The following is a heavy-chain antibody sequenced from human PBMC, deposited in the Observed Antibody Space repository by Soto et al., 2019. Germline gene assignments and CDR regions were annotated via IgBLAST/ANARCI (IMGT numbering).Heavy chain of an antibody. CDR1: GVTFSSYA. V-gene: IGHV1-69*13. CDR3: ARYSGYDSGLDY. J-gene: IGHJ4*02. CDR2: IIPIFGTA. D-gene: IGHD5-12*01. Sequence: SVKVSCKASGVTFSSYAISWVRQAPGQGLEWMGGIIPIFGTANYAQKFQGRVTITADESTSTAYMELSSLRSEDTAVYYCARYSGYDSGLDYWGQGTLVTVSS.